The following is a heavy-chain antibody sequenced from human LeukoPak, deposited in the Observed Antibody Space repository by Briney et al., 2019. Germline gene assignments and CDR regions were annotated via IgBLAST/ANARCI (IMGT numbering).Heavy chain of an antibody. D-gene: IGHD4-17*01. CDR3: ATDIDGEDWFDP. CDR1: GGSISSYY. J-gene: IGHJ5*02. CDR2: IYYSGST. Sequence: SETLSLTGTVSGGSISSYYWSWIRQHPGKGLEWIGYIYYSGSTNYNPSLKSRVTISVDTSKNQFSLKLSSVTAADTAVYYSATDIDGEDWFDPWGQGTLVTVSS. V-gene: IGHV4-59*01.